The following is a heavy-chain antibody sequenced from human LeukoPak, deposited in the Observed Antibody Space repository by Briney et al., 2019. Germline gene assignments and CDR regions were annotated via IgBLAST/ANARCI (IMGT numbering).Heavy chain of an antibody. Sequence: SETLSLTCAVSGGSVSSSKYLWGWIRQPPGKELEWIGSISYSGNTDYNPSPKSRVTLSVDTSKNQFSLKLTSVTAADSAVYYCAGLWVMVLVYQSESWGQGTPVTVSS. J-gene: IGHJ1*01. CDR3: AGLWVMVLVYQSES. CDR2: ISYSGNT. CDR1: GGSVSSSKYL. V-gene: IGHV4-39*07. D-gene: IGHD2-8*01.